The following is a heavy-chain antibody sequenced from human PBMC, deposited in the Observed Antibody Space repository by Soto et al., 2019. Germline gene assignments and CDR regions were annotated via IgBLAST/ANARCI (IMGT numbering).Heavy chain of an antibody. CDR3: ARARRHDAFDV. Sequence: PETLALTCAVSGFFVSSGNYWGWIRKPPGKGLEWIGSIFHGGNTYYNPSLKSRVTISVDMSKNQFSLKLNSVTAADTAVYYCARARRHDAFDVWGQGTGVTVSS. CDR2: IFHGGNT. CDR1: GFFVSSGNY. V-gene: IGHV4-38-2*01. J-gene: IGHJ3*01.